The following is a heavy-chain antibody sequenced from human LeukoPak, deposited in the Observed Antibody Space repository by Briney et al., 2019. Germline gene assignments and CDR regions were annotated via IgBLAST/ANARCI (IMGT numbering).Heavy chain of an antibody. J-gene: IGHJ4*02. D-gene: IGHD1-26*01. CDR1: GFTFSSYA. Sequence: GGSLRLSCAASGFTFSSYAMHWVRQAPGKGLEWVAVISYDGSNKYYADSVKGRFTISRDNSKNTLYLQMNSLRAEDTAVYYCARGGGLMGDYFDYWGQGTLVTVSS. V-gene: IGHV3-30*04. CDR2: ISYDGSNK. CDR3: ARGGGLMGDYFDY.